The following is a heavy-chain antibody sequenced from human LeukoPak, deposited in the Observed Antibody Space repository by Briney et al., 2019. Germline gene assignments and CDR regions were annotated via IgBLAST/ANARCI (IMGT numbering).Heavy chain of an antibody. CDR1: GGSISSSSYY. V-gene: IGHV4-39*01. CDR3: ARHKITIFGVVIIEYFQH. D-gene: IGHD3-3*01. Sequence: PSETLSLTCTVSGGSISSSSYYWGWVRQPPGKGLEWIGRIYYSGSTYYNPSLKSRVTISVDTSKNQFSLKLSSVTAADTAVYYCARHKITIFGVVIIEYFQHWGQGALVTVSS. J-gene: IGHJ1*01. CDR2: IYYSGST.